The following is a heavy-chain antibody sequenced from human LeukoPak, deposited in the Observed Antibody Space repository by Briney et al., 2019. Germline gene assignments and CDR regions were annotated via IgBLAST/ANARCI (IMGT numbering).Heavy chain of an antibody. V-gene: IGHV4-59*12. CDR1: GASISSYY. Sequence: SETLSLTCTVSGASISSYYWNWIRQPPGKGLEWIGYIYYSGNTNYNPSLKSRVTMSVDTSKNQFSLKVTSVTAADTAVYYCARGPHFDSWGQGTLVTVSS. J-gene: IGHJ4*02. CDR3: ARGPHFDS. CDR2: IYYSGNT.